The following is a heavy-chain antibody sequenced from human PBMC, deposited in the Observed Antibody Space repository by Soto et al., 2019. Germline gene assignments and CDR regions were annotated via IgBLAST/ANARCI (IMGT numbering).Heavy chain of an antibody. D-gene: IGHD2-21*01. J-gene: IGHJ6*02. CDR3: ARERVVRYYHAMDV. CDR1: GFTFIPYW. Sequence: GESLKISCAASGFTFIPYWMTWVRQAPGKGLEWVANINQDGGEKYYVDSVKGRFTISRDNAKSSLFLQMNSLRAEDTAVYYCARERVVRYYHAMDVWGQGTTVTVYS. CDR2: INQDGGEK. V-gene: IGHV3-7*01.